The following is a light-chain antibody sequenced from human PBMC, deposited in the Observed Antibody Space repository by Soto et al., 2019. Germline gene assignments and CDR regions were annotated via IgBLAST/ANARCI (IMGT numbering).Light chain of an antibody. CDR2: DVS. V-gene: IGLV2-14*01. J-gene: IGLJ3*02. Sequence: QSALPQPASVSGSPGQSITVSCTGTSSDVGGSTFLSWYQQHAGKAPQLLIYDVSHRPSGVSNRFSRAKSGNTASLTISGPQAEDEADYYCSAFKSDSKEGFGGGTKGTV. CDR1: SSDVGGSTF. CDR3: SAFKSDSKEG.